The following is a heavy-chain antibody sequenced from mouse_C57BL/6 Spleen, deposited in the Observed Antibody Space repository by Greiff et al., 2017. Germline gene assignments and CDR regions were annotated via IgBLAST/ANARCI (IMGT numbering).Heavy chain of an antibody. CDR2: IDPSDSKT. CDR3: ATYYGYFFAY. V-gene: IGHV1-52*01. CDR1: GYTFTSYW. J-gene: IGHJ3*01. Sequence: QVQLQQPGAELVRPGYSVKLSCKASGYTFTSYWMHWVKQRPIQGLEWIGNIDPSDSKTHYNQKFKDKATLTVDKSSSTAYRQLSSLTSEDSSVYDCATYYGYFFAYWGQGTLVTVSA. D-gene: IGHD2-9*01.